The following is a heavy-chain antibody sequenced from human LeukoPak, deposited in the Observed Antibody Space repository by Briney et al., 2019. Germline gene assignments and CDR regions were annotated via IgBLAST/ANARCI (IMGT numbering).Heavy chain of an antibody. Sequence: GGSLRLSCAASGFTFSSYSMNWVRQSPGKGLEWVSVIYSGGSTYYADSVKGRFTISRDNSKNTLYLQMNSLRAEDTAVYYCARDPGEQWLVHNYYYGMDVWGQGTTVTVSS. CDR1: GFTFSSYS. V-gene: IGHV3-66*01. CDR3: ARDPGEQWLVHNYYYGMDV. CDR2: IYSGGST. J-gene: IGHJ6*02. D-gene: IGHD6-19*01.